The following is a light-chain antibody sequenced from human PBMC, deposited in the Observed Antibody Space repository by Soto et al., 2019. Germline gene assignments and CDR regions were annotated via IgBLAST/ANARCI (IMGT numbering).Light chain of an antibody. CDR2: KAS. J-gene: IGKJ1*01. CDR1: QSISIW. V-gene: IGKV1-5*03. CDR3: QQYNSDST. Sequence: DIQMTQSPSTLSASVGDRVTITCRASQSISIWLAWYQQKPGKAPKLLIYKASSLESGVPSRFSGSGSGTEFTITINSLQPDDFATYYCQQYNSDSTFGPGTKVEIK.